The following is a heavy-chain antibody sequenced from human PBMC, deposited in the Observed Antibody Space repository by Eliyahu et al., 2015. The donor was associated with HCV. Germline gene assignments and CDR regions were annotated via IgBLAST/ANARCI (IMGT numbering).Heavy chain of an antibody. CDR2: IKGRTDGKTT. V-gene: IGHV3-15*01. CDR3: ASQAGMYYFDF. D-gene: IGHD6-19*01. Sequence: EVQLVESGGGLVKPGGXLRLSCAASGFAFSDAWMSWVRQAPGKGLEWVGRIKGRTDGKTTDYAAPAKGRFTVSRDDSTNTLYLQINTLKTEDTAVYYCASQAGMYYFDFWGQGTLVTVSS. CDR1: GFAFSDAW. J-gene: IGHJ4*02.